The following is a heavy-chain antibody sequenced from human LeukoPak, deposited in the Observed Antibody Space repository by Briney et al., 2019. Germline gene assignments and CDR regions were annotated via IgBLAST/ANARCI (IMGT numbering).Heavy chain of an antibody. CDR1: GFTFSIYG. CDR2: ISYHGNNE. V-gene: IGHV3-30*03. D-gene: IGHD3-22*01. J-gene: IGHJ4*02. CDR3: ARFPESSGYFYELDS. Sequence: GGSLRLSCAASGFTFSIYGMHWVRQAPGKGLEWVAVISYHGNNEYYADSVKGRFTISRDNSKNTLYLQMNSLTAEDTAVYYCARFPESSGYFYELDSWGQGTLVTVSS.